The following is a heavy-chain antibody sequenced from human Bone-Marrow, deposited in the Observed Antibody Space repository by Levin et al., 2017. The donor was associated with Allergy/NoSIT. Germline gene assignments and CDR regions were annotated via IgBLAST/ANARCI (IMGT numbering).Heavy chain of an antibody. CDR2: EYYSGSTFYSGTF. CDR1: GGSIRDYY. J-gene: IGHJ6*02. D-gene: IGHD3-16*01. Sequence: SETLSLTCIVSGGSIRDYYWSWIRQSPGKGLEWIGHEYYSGSTFYSGTFSYNPSLKSRVTISFDTSQNQVSLKMSSVTPAYTAVYYCARGTMMTVGGRPRLYHGMDVWGQGTRVIVSS. V-gene: IGHV4-59*01. CDR3: ARGTMMTVGGRPRLYHGMDV.